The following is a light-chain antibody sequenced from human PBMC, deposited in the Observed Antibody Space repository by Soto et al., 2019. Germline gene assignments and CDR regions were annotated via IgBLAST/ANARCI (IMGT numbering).Light chain of an antibody. CDR1: QSISGN. J-gene: IGKJ4*01. CDR3: QRYDNWTLT. V-gene: IGKV3-15*01. CDR2: HTS. Sequence: EIVMTQSPATRSVSPGESATLSCRASQSISGNLAWYQQKPGLSPRLLIYHTSTRATGVPARFSVSGSGTEFSLTISSLKYEDFAVYYCQRYDNWTLTFCGGTKVDI.